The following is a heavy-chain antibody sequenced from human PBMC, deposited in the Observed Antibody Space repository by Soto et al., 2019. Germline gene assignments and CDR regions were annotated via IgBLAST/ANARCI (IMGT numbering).Heavy chain of an antibody. Sequence: ASVKVSCRPSGSTFTAYVIHWVRQAPGKRLKGMGWINAGNGNTKYSQKFQGRVTITRDTSASTAYMELSSLRSEDTAVYYCARGITLPTPLDYWGQGTLVTVSS. CDR1: GSTFTAYV. D-gene: IGHD1-20*01. CDR2: INAGNGNT. CDR3: ARGITLPTPLDY. J-gene: IGHJ4*02. V-gene: IGHV1-3*01.